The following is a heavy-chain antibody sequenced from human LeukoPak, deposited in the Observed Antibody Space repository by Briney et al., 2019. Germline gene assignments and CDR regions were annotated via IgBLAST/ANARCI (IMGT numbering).Heavy chain of an antibody. V-gene: IGHV5-51*01. D-gene: IGHD3-10*01. CDR1: GCSFTSYW. CDR3: ARSSHYYYGSGPLHAYYFDY. Sequence: GESLQISCKGSGCSFTSYWIGCVRQMPGKGLEWMGIIYPGDSDTRNSPSFQGQVTISADKSISTAYLQWSSLKASDTAMYYCARSSHYYYGSGPLHAYYFDYWGQGTLVTVSS. CDR2: IYPGDSDT. J-gene: IGHJ4*02.